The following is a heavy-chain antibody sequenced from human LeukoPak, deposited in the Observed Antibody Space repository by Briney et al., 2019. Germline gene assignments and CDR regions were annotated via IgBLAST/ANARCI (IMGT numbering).Heavy chain of an antibody. Sequence: SETLSLTCAVYGGSFSGYYWSWIRQPPGKGLEWIGEINHSGSTNYNPSLKSRVTISVDTSKNQFSLKLSSVTAADTAVYYCARGASGYSSVGRGFDYWGQGTLVTVSS. J-gene: IGHJ4*02. V-gene: IGHV4-34*01. CDR3: ARGASGYSSVGRGFDY. D-gene: IGHD6-19*01. CDR1: GGSFSGYY. CDR2: INHSGST.